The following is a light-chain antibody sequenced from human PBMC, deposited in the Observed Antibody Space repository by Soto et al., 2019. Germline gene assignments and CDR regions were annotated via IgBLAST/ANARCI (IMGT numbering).Light chain of an antibody. V-gene: IGKV1-5*01. CDR1: QSISTW. J-gene: IGKJ1*01. CDR2: DAS. Sequence: DIQMTQYPSTLSASVGDRVTSTCRASQSISTWVAWYQQKPGKAPNLLIYDASSLKSGVPSSFSGSGSVTEFALTLCCQQPDYVATYDCQQYNTYAQTFARGTEVEVK. CDR3: QQYNTYAQT.